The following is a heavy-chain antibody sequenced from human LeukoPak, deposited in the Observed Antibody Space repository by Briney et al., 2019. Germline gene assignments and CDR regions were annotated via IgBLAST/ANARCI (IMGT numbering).Heavy chain of an antibody. CDR1: GFTFSDYS. Sequence: GGSLRLSCAASGFTFSDYSMHWVRQAPGKGLEWVTIISYDGYKKYYADSVKGRFTISRDNSKNMLYLQMNSLRPEDTAVYYCARELVAEEEGLSTWGQGTLVTVSS. CDR2: ISYDGYKK. V-gene: IGHV3-30-3*01. J-gene: IGHJ5*02. CDR3: ARELVAEEEGLST. D-gene: IGHD6-19*01.